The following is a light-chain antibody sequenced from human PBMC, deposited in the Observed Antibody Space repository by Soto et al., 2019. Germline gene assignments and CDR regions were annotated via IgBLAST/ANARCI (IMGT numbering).Light chain of an antibody. CDR1: SSNIGSNT. CDR2: CIN. Sequence: QSVLTQPPSASGTPGQRVTMSCSGSSSNIGSNTVNWYQQLPGTAPKLLIYCINQRPSGVPDRFSGSKSGTSASLAISGLQSEDEADYYCAAWDDRLNGFVVFGGGTKLTVL. CDR3: AAWDDRLNGFVV. J-gene: IGLJ2*01. V-gene: IGLV1-44*01.